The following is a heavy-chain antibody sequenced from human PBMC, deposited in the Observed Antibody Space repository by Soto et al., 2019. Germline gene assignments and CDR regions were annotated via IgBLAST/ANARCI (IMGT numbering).Heavy chain of an antibody. J-gene: IGHJ4*02. V-gene: IGHV4-30-2*01. CDR1: GGSISSGGYS. Sequence: QLQLQESGSGLVKPSQTLSLTCAVSGGSISSGGYSWSWIRQPPGKGLEWIGYIYHSGSTYYNPSLKNRVTTSVDRSKNQFSLKLSSVTAADTAVYSCARAMGWFGELLGGYYFDYWGQGTLVTVSS. CDR2: IYHSGST. D-gene: IGHD3-10*01. CDR3: ARAMGWFGELLGGYYFDY.